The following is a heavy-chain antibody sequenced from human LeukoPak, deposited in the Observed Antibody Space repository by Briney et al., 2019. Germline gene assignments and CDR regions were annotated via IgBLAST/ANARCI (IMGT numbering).Heavy chain of an antibody. CDR2: IIPIFGTA. Sequence: SVKVSCKASGGTFSSYAISWVRQAPGQGLEWMGGIIPIFGTANYAQKFQGRVTITAGESTSTAYMELSSLRSEDTAVYYCARAHQYYYGSGSSSYFDYWGQGTLVTVSS. D-gene: IGHD3-10*01. V-gene: IGHV1-69*01. CDR3: ARAHQYYYGSGSSSYFDY. CDR1: GGTFSSYA. J-gene: IGHJ4*02.